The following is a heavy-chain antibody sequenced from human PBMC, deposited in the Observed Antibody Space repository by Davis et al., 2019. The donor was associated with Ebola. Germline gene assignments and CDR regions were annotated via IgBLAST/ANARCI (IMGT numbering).Heavy chain of an antibody. CDR1: GDSITSYF. D-gene: IGHD6-19*01. CDR3: AKAGGGWFNYDS. V-gene: IGHV4-59*01. Sequence: PSETLSLTCTVSGDSITSYFWNWIRKPPGKGLEWMAYVDKDGNTGYNPSLKSRATISMETSKSQVSLELNSVTAADTAIYYCAKAGGGWFNYDSWGQGILVTVSS. CDR2: VDKDGNT. J-gene: IGHJ4*02.